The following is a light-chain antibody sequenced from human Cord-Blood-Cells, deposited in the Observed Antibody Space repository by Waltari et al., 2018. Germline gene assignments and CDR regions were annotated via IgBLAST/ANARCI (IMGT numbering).Light chain of an antibody. Sequence: SYVLTQPPSVSVAPGQTARITCGGNNIGSKSVHWYQQKPGQAPGLVIYYDSDRPSGIPERFSGSNSGNTATLTISRVEAGDEADYYCQVWDSSSDHPVFGGGTKLTVL. J-gene: IGLJ3*02. V-gene: IGLV3-21*04. CDR1: NIGSKS. CDR2: YDS. CDR3: QVWDSSSDHPV.